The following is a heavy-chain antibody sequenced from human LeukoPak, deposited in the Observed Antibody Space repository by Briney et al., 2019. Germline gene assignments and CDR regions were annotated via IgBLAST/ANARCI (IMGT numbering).Heavy chain of an antibody. Sequence: GWSLRLSCAASGFTFDDYAMHWVRQAPGKGREWVSGISWNSGSLGYADSVKGRFTISRDNAKNSLYLQMNSLRAQDTALYSCAKDMSKGYSSGWWSYYYYGMDVWGQGTTVTVSS. CDR3: AKDMSKGYSSGWWSYYYYGMDV. CDR1: GFTFDDYA. V-gene: IGHV3-9*01. J-gene: IGHJ6*02. D-gene: IGHD6-19*01. CDR2: ISWNSGSL.